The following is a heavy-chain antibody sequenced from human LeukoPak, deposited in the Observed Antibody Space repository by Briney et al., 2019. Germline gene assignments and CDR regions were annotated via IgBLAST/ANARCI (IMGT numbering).Heavy chain of an antibody. CDR1: GFTFSSYA. D-gene: IGHD5-24*01. J-gene: IGHJ4*02. CDR2: INYSGGST. CDR3: AKGGMAAKIAY. Sequence: GGSLRLSCAASGFTFSSYAMSWVRQAPGKGLEWVSAINYSGGSTYYADSVKGRFTISRDNSKNTLYLQINSLRAEDTAIYYCAKGGMAAKIAYWGQGTLVTVSS. V-gene: IGHV3-23*01.